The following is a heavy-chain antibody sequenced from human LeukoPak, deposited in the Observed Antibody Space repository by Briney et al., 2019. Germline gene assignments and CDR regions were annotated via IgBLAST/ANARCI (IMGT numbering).Heavy chain of an antibody. J-gene: IGHJ3*02. CDR1: GFTFDDYA. D-gene: IGHD1-26*01. CDR2: ISWNSGSI. Sequence: GGALRLSCAASGFTFDDYAMHWVRQAPGKGLECVSGISWNSGSIGYADSVKGRFTISRDNAKNSLYLQMNRLRAEDMALYYCAKDSSGSFRAFDIWGQGTMVTVSS. V-gene: IGHV3-9*03. CDR3: AKDSSGSFRAFDI.